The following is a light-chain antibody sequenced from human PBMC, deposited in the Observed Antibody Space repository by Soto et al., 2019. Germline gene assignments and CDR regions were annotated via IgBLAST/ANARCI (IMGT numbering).Light chain of an antibody. Sequence: QSALTQPPSASGSPGQSVTISCTGTSSDVGAYDYVSCFQQHPGRAPKLMIYEVSKRPSGVPDRFSGSKSGNTASLTVSGLQTEDEADYYCSSYTGNGISTVVVGGGTQLTVL. CDR3: SSYTGNGISTVV. J-gene: IGLJ2*01. CDR1: SSDVGAYDY. V-gene: IGLV2-8*01. CDR2: EVS.